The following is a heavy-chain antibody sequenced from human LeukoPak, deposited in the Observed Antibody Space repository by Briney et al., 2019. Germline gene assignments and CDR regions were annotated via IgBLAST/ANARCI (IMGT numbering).Heavy chain of an antibody. D-gene: IGHD3-22*01. V-gene: IGHV3-30*02. CDR2: IRNDGSNK. CDR1: GFTFSSYG. Sequence: GGSLRLSCAASGFTFSSYGMHWVRQAPGKGLEWVAFIRNDGSNKYYADSVKGRFTISRDNSKNTLYLQMSSLRAEDTAVYYCAKDYYDSQGFDYWGQGTLVTVSS. CDR3: AKDYYDSQGFDY. J-gene: IGHJ4*02.